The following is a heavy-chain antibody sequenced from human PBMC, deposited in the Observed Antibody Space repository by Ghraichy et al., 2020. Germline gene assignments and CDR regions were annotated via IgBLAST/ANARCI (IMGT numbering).Heavy chain of an antibody. CDR3: VRASRSGWPHWYFDL. CDR1: GGSISSNSYY. V-gene: IGHV4-39*07. D-gene: IGHD6-19*01. J-gene: IGHJ2*01. CDR2: IYYTGSP. Sequence: SETLSLTCTVSGGSISSNSYYWGWVRQPPGKGLEWIGNIYYTGSPYYNPPLQSRVTIPLQTAKNQFSLQLSSVTAADTAVYYCVRASRSGWPHWYFDLWGRGTAVSVSS.